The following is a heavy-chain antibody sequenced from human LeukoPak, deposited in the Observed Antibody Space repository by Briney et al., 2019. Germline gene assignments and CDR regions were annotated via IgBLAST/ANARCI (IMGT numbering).Heavy chain of an antibody. J-gene: IGHJ3*02. CDR1: GYSFTSYW. CDR3: ARQVGSSWYGGHDAFDI. D-gene: IGHD6-13*01. V-gene: IGHV5-51*01. CDR2: IYPGDSDT. Sequence: GASLKISCKGSGYSFTSYWIGWVRQMPGKGLEWMGIIYPGDSDTRYSPSFQGQVTISADKSISTAYLQWSSLKASDTAMYYCARQVGSSWYGGHDAFDIWGRGTMVTVSS.